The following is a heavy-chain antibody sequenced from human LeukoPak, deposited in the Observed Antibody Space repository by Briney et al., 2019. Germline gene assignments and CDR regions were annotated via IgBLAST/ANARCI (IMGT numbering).Heavy chain of an antibody. CDR3: AREWGFGSYGIDY. CDR1: GGSISSYY. J-gene: IGHJ4*02. CDR2: IYYSGST. Sequence: SETLSLTCTVSGGSISSYYWGWIRQPPGKGLEWIGSIYYSGSTYYNPSLKSRVTISVDTSKNQFSLKLSSVTAADTAVYYCAREWGFGSYGIDYWGQGTLVTVSS. V-gene: IGHV4-39*07. D-gene: IGHD5-18*01.